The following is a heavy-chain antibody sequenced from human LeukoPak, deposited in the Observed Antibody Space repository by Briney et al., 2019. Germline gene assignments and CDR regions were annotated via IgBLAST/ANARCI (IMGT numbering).Heavy chain of an antibody. V-gene: IGHV4-34*01. CDR3: ARGALKWELPPIRARKSYYFDY. CDR1: GVTFSSYA. D-gene: IGHD1-26*01. CDR2: INQSGST. Sequence: GPLRLSCAASGVTFSSYAMSWVRQPPGKGLEWIGEINQSGSTNYNPSLKSRVTISVDTSKHHFPLTLSSETAADTAVYLCARGALKWELPPIRARKSYYFDYWGQGTLVTVSS. J-gene: IGHJ4*02.